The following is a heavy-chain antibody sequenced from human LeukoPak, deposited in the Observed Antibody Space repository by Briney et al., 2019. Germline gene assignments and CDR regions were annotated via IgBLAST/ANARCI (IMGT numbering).Heavy chain of an antibody. CDR1: GFTFRKHY. J-gene: IGHJ3*02. V-gene: IGHV3-11*04. CDR2: IGASGSTR. D-gene: IGHD2-21*02. Sequence: PGGSLRLSCAASGFTFRKHYMSWIRQAPGRGPEWVAYIGASGSTRYYRDSVNGRFTISRDNAKNSLYLQMNSLRAEDTAVYYCARDLTESVPTYCGGDCYRDAFDIWGQGTMVTVSS. CDR3: ARDLTESVPTYCGGDCYRDAFDI.